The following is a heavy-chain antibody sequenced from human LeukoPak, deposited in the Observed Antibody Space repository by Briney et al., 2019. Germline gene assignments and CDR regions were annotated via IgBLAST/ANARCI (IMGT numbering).Heavy chain of an antibody. J-gene: IGHJ3*02. CDR2: VYTSGST. CDR1: GGSISGYY. D-gene: IGHD1-7*01. V-gene: IGHV4-4*07. Sequence: PSETLSLTCTVSGGSISGYYWSWIRQPAGKGLEWIGRVYTSGSTHYNPSLKSRVTMSVDTSKNQFSLKLSSVTAADTAVYYCARLITGTTTAFDIWGQGTKVTVSS. CDR3: ARLITGTTTAFDI.